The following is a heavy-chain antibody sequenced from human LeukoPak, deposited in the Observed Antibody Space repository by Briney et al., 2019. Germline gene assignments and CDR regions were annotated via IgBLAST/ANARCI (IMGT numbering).Heavy chain of an antibody. V-gene: IGHV1-18*01. D-gene: IGHD2-2*01. CDR3: ARGGIVVVPAAKNWFDP. Sequence: ASVKVSCKASGYTFTSYGISWVRQAPGQELEWMGWISAYNGNTNYAQKLQGRVTMTTDTSTSTDYMELRSLRSDDTAVYYCARGGIVVVPAAKNWFDPWGQGTLVTVSS. CDR1: GYTFTSYG. J-gene: IGHJ5*02. CDR2: ISAYNGNT.